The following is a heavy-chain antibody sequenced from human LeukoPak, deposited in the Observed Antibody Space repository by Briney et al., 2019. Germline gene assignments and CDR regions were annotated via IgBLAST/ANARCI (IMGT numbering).Heavy chain of an antibody. CDR3: ARVPDSAYYYDSSGYPRADNWFDP. D-gene: IGHD3-22*01. CDR1: GYTFTSYG. Sequence: ASVKVSCKASGYTFTSYGISWVRQAPGQGLEWMGWISAYNGNTNYAQKFQGRVTITADKSTSTAYMELSSLRSEDTAVYYCARVPDSAYYYDSSGYPRADNWFDPWGQGTLVTVSS. V-gene: IGHV1-18*01. CDR2: ISAYNGNT. J-gene: IGHJ5*02.